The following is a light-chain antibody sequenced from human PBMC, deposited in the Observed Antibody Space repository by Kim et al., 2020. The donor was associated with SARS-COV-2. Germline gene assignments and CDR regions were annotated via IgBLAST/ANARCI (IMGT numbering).Light chain of an antibody. CDR2: GAF. CDR1: QSVSSSY. J-gene: IGKJ1*01. Sequence: EIVLTQSPGTLSLSPGERATLSCRASQSVSSSYLAWYQHKPGQAPRLLIYGAFSRATGIPDRFSGSGSGTDFTLSISRLKPEDFAVYYCQQYGSSPWTFGQGTKVDIK. V-gene: IGKV3-20*01. CDR3: QQYGSSPWT.